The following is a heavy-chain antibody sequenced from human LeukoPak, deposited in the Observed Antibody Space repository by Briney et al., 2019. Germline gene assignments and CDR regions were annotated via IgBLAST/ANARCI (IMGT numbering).Heavy chain of an antibody. Sequence: SETLSLTCAVYGGSFSGYYWSWIRQPPGKGLEWIGEINHSGSTNYNPSLKTRVTISVDTSKNQFSLKLSSLTAADTAAYYCARGWEVITAFDIWGQGTMVTVSS. CDR3: ARGWEVITAFDI. CDR1: GGSFSGYY. J-gene: IGHJ3*02. CDR2: INHSGST. V-gene: IGHV4-34*01. D-gene: IGHD3-10*01.